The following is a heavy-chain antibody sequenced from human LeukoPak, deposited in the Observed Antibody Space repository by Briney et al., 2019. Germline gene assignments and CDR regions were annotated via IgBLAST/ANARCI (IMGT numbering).Heavy chain of an antibody. CDR1: GGSISSYY. Sequence: SETLSLTCTVSGGSISSYYWSWIRQPPGKGLEWIGYIYYGGSTNYNPSLKSRVTISVDTSKNQFSLKLSSVTAADTAVYYCARRTYDFWSGYYVFDYWGQGTLVTVSS. J-gene: IGHJ4*02. V-gene: IGHV4-59*08. D-gene: IGHD3-3*01. CDR3: ARRTYDFWSGYYVFDY. CDR2: IYYGGST.